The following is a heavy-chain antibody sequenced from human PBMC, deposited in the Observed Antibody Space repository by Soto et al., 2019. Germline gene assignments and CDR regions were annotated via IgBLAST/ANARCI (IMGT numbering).Heavy chain of an antibody. CDR3: ATKPYGPTYFGY. J-gene: IGHJ4*02. D-gene: IGHD3-10*01. Sequence: GGSLRLSCAGTGLTFSNYEMNWVRQAPGKGLEWVSYINGTGTTIYYAASVKGRFTISRDNAKNSLYLQMSSLRAEDTAFYYCATKPYGPTYFGYWGPGALLTGSS. V-gene: IGHV3-48*03. CDR2: INGTGTTI. CDR1: GLTFSNYE.